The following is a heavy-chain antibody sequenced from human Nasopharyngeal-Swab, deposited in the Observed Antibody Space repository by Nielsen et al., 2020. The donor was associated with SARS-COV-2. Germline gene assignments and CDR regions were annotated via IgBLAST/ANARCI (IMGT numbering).Heavy chain of an antibody. CDR3: ARAHPRSCTDGVCFRSQVYNWFDP. CDR1: GYTFTTYG. D-gene: IGHD2-8*01. V-gene: IGHV1-69*06. CDR2: IIPMFGTA. Sequence: SVKVSCKASGYTFTTYGISWARQAPGQGLEWMGGIIPMFGTADYAQKFQGRVTITADRSTSTAYMEMNSLRSEDTAVYYCARAHPRSCTDGVCFRSQVYNWFDPWGQGTLVTVSS. J-gene: IGHJ5*02.